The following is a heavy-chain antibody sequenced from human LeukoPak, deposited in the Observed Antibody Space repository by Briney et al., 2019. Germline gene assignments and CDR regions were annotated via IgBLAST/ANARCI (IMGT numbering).Heavy chain of an antibody. CDR2: IRSDGTST. V-gene: IGHV3-74*01. J-gene: IGHJ4*02. CDR1: GFTFSNYW. D-gene: IGHD2-15*01. CDR3: ARGTLGYCSGGSCYY. Sequence: GGSLRLSCAASGFTFSNYWMHWVRQGPGKGLVWVSRIRSDGTSTSYADSVKGRFTISRDNAKNSLYLQMNSLRAEDTAVYYCARGTLGYCSGGSCYYWGQGTLVTVSS.